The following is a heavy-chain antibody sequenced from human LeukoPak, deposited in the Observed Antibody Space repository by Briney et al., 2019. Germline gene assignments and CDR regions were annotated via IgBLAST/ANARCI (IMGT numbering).Heavy chain of an antibody. CDR3: AGDYSSSWYWFDP. J-gene: IGHJ5*02. Sequence: GSSVKVSCKASGGTFSSYAISWVRQAPGQGLEWMGRIIPIFGTANYAQKFQGRVTITTDESTSTAYMELSSLRSEDTAVDYCAGDYSSSWYWFDPWGQGTLVTVSS. CDR2: IIPIFGTA. D-gene: IGHD6-13*01. V-gene: IGHV1-69*05. CDR1: GGTFSSYA.